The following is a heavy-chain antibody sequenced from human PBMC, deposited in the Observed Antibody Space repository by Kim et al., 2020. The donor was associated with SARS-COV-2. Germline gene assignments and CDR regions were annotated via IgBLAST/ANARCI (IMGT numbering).Heavy chain of an antibody. V-gene: IGHV1-2*02. J-gene: IGHJ3*02. Sequence: ASVKVSCKASGYTFTGYYMHWVRQAPGQGLEWMGWINPNSGGTNYAQKFQGRVTMTRDTSISTAYMELSRLRSDDTAVYYCASGSGSYYNPSDAFDIWGQGTMVTVSS. CDR2: INPNSGGT. CDR3: ASGSGSYYNPSDAFDI. D-gene: IGHD3-10*01. CDR1: GYTFTGYY.